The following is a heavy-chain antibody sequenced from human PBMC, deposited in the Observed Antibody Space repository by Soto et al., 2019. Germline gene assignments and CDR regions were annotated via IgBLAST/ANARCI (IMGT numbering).Heavy chain of an antibody. CDR2: IKSKTDGGTT. Sequence: GGSLRLSCAASGFTFSNAWMSWVRQAPGKGLEWVGRIKSKTDGGTTDYAAPVKGRFTISRDDSKNTLYLQMNSLKTEDTAVYYCTTALWFGELLSVYWGQGDLVTVSS. D-gene: IGHD3-10*01. CDR1: GFTFSNAW. V-gene: IGHV3-15*01. J-gene: IGHJ1*01. CDR3: TTALWFGELLSVY.